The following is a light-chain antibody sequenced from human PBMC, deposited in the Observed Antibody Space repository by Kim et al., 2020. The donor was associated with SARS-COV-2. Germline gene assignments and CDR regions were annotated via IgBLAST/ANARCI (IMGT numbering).Light chain of an antibody. V-gene: IGLV3-21*04. CDR3: QVWDNSTDHWV. Sequence: AQGGTARIACGGDNFGSKIVHWYQQRPGQAPVLVIYYDRERPSRIPERISGSKSGNTATLTISRVEAGDEADYYCQVWDNSTDHWVFGGGTKLTVL. CDR1: NFGSKI. CDR2: YDR. J-gene: IGLJ3*02.